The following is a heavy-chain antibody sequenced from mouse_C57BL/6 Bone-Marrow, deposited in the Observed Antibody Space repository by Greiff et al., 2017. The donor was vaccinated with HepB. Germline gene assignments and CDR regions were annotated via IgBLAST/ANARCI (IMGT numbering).Heavy chain of an antibody. J-gene: IGHJ1*03. CDR3: ARDYGSSYFDV. D-gene: IGHD1-1*01. Sequence: QVHVKQSGAELARPGASVKLSCKASGYTFTSYGISWVKQRTGQGLEWIGEIYPRSGNTYYNEKFKGKATLTADKSSSTAYMELRSLTSEDSAVYFCARDYGSSYFDVWGTGTTVTVSS. CDR1: GYTFTSYG. V-gene: IGHV1-81*01. CDR2: IYPRSGNT.